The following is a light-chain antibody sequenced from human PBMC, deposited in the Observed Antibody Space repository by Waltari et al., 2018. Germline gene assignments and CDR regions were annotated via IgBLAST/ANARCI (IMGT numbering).Light chain of an antibody. CDR2: KAS. V-gene: IGKV1-5*03. CDR3: QQYKSYAPGT. J-gene: IGKJ1*01. Sequence: DIQMTQSPSTLSASVVDRVTITCRASQSIRSWLACYQQKPGKAPRLLSYKASIIQGGAPSRFIGRGSGTEFTLTISCLQPDDFATYYCQQYKSYAPGTFGPGTKVEIK. CDR1: QSIRSW.